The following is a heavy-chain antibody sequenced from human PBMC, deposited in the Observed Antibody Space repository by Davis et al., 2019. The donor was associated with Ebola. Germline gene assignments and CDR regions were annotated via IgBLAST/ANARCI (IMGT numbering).Heavy chain of an antibody. CDR2: INHSGST. CDR3: ARVVAAAGDY. Sequence: ESLKISCAASGFTFSNAWMSWIRQPPGKGLEWIGEINHSGSTNYNPSLKSRVTISVDTSKNQFSLKLSSVTAADTAVYYCARVVAAAGDYWGQGTLVTVSS. V-gene: IGHV4-34*01. CDR1: GFTFSNAW. D-gene: IGHD6-13*01. J-gene: IGHJ4*02.